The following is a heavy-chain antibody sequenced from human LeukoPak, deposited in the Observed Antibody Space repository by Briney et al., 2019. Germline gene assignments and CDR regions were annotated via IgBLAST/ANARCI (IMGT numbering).Heavy chain of an antibody. CDR1: GFIFSDYY. CDR2: ISSSGSTI. Sequence: GGSLRLSCAVSGFIFSDYYMSWIRQAPGKGLEWVSYISSSGSTIYYADSVKGRFTISRDNAKNSLYLQMNSLRAEDTAVYYCAKASSPLGRYFDWLPPGPMDVWGKGTTVTVSS. CDR3: AKASSPLGRYFDWLPPGPMDV. V-gene: IGHV3-11*04. D-gene: IGHD3-9*01. J-gene: IGHJ6*03.